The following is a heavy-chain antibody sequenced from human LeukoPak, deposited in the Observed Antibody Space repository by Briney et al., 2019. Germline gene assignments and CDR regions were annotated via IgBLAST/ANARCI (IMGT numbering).Heavy chain of an antibody. Sequence: GGSLRLSCAASGFTFSSYWMSWVRQAPGKGLEWVANIKQDGSEKYYVDSVKGRFTISRDNAKNSLYLQMNSLRAEDTAVYYCARGPYSSGWYGNFDYWGQGTLVTVSS. CDR1: GFTFSSYW. CDR2: IKQDGSEK. J-gene: IGHJ4*02. CDR3: ARGPYSSGWYGNFDY. D-gene: IGHD6-19*01. V-gene: IGHV3-7*01.